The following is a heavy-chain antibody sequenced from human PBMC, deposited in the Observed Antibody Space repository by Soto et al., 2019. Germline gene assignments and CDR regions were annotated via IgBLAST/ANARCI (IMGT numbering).Heavy chain of an antibody. D-gene: IGHD6-13*01. Sequence: ASVKVSCKASGYTFTSYGISWVRQAPGQGLEWMGWISAYNGNTNYAQSLQGRVTMTTDTSTTTAYMELRNLNSDDTAVYYCARVSPSSRAAEPWGQGTRVTVSS. CDR1: GYTFTSYG. J-gene: IGHJ4*02. CDR2: ISAYNGNT. V-gene: IGHV1-18*01. CDR3: ARVSPSSRAAEP.